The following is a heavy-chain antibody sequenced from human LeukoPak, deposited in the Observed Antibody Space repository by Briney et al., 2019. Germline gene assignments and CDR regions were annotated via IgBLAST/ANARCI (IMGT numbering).Heavy chain of an antibody. J-gene: IGHJ4*02. Sequence: PGGSLRLSCAASGFTFSSYAMSWVRQAPGKGLEWVSAISGSGGSTYYADSVKGRFTISRDNSENTLYLQMNSLRAEDTAVYYCAKDAYYDSSGYYFDYWGQGTLVTVSS. CDR1: GFTFSSYA. V-gene: IGHV3-23*01. D-gene: IGHD3-22*01. CDR2: ISGSGGST. CDR3: AKDAYYDSSGYYFDY.